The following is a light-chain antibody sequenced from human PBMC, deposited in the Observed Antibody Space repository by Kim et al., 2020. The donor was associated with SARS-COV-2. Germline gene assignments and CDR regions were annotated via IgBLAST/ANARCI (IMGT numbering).Light chain of an antibody. V-gene: IGLV2-11*01. CDR3: CSYAGSYTYWV. J-gene: IGLJ3*02. CDR1: SSDVGAYNY. Sequence: QSVTSSCTGTSSDVGAYNYVSWFQHHPGKAPKLMIYDVSKRPSGVPDRFSGSKSGNTASLTISGLQAEDEGDYYCCSYAGSYTYWVFGGGTQLTVL. CDR2: DVS.